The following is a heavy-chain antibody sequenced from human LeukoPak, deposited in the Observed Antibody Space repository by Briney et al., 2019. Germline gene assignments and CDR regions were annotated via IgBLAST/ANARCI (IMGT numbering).Heavy chain of an antibody. Sequence: PPGGSLRLSCAASGFTVSSNYMAWVRQAPGKGLEWVSVIYSGGTIYYADSVKGRFTISRDNSKNTSYLQMNSLRAEDTAVYYCAKEAGYSSGWYNYWGQGTLVTVSS. CDR1: GFTVSSNY. CDR2: IYSGGTI. J-gene: IGHJ4*02. D-gene: IGHD6-19*01. CDR3: AKEAGYSSGWYNY. V-gene: IGHV3-53*01.